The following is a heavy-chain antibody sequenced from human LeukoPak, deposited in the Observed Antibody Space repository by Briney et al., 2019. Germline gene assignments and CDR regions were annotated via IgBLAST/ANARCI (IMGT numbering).Heavy chain of an antibody. V-gene: IGHV3-23*01. CDR2: ISGSGGST. J-gene: IGHJ6*02. CDR1: GFTFSSYA. Sequence: GGSLRLSCAASGFTFSSYAMSWVRQAPGKGLEWVSAISGSGGSTYYADSVKGRFTISRGNSKNTLYLQMNSLRAEDTAVYYCAKTGTGIYSGYDYVNNNHYYHSNTNTPVYYGMDVWGQGTTVTVSS. D-gene: IGHD5-12*01. CDR3: AKTGTGIYSGYDYVNNNHYYHSNTNTPVYYGMDV.